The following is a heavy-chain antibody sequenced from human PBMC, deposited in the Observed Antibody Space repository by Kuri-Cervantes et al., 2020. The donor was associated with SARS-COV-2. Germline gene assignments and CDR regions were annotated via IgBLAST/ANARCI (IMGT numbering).Heavy chain of an antibody. V-gene: IGHV4-30-4*01. D-gene: IGHD5-18*01. CDR1: GGSISSADYY. J-gene: IGHJ6*02. CDR2: IYYSGST. Sequence: SETLSLTCTVSGGSISSADYYWSWIRQPPGKGLEWIGYIYYSGSTYYNPSLKSRITISVDTSKNQFSLKLSSVTAADTAMYYCASCPGGLPYYYYGMDVWGQGTTVTVSS. CDR3: ASCPGGLPYYYYGMDV.